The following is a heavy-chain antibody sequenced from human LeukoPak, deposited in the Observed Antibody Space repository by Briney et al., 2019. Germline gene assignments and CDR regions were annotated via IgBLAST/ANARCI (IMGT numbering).Heavy chain of an antibody. Sequence: GGSLRLSCAASGFTFSSYEMNWVRQAPGKGLEWVSYISSSGSTIYYADSVKGRFTISRDNAKNSLYLQMNSLRAEDTAVYYCARDRNYYYNGMDVWGKGTTVTVSS. J-gene: IGHJ6*04. CDR1: GFTFSSYE. V-gene: IGHV3-48*03. CDR3: ARDRNYYYNGMDV. CDR2: ISSSGSTI. D-gene: IGHD1-14*01.